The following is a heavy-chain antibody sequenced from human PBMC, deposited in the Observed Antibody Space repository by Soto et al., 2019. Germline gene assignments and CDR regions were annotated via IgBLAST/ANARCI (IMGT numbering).Heavy chain of an antibody. V-gene: IGHV3-74*01. J-gene: IGHJ4*02. CDR2: ITSDGKSI. D-gene: IGHD5-18*01. Sequence: PGGSLRLSCAASGFNFSNHWMHWVRQRPAEGLVWVSRITSDGKSIGYADSVKGRFTISKDIAKNSLYLQMNSLRAEDTALYYCAKALSGYTYGPFDYWGRGTLVTVSS. CDR3: AKALSGYTYGPFDY. CDR1: GFNFSNHW.